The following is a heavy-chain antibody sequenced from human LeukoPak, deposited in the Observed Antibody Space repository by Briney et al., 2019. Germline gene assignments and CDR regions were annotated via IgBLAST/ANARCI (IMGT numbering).Heavy chain of an antibody. CDR1: GFTISSYG. CDR2: IRYDGSNK. CDR3: AKDPRGGGSYFDY. J-gene: IGHJ4*02. Sequence: PGGSLRLSCAASGFTISSYGMHWVRQAPGKGLEWVAFIRYDGSNKYYADSVKGRFTISRDDSKNTLYLQMNSLRAEDTAVYYCAKDPRGGGSYFDYWGQGTLVTVSS. D-gene: IGHD1-26*01. V-gene: IGHV3-30*02.